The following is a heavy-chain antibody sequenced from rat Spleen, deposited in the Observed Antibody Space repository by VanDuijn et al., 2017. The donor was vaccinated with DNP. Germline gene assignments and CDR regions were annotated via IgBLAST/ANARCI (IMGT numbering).Heavy chain of an antibody. CDR1: GYTFTSYY. Sequence: QVQLQQSGVELAKPGSSVKISCKASGYTFTSYYISWIKQTTGQGLEYIGYIYTGSGGTNYNEKFRGKATLTVDKSSSTAFMQLSSLTPDDSAVYYCARGVYYYSATYWYFDFWGPGTMVSVSS. J-gene: IGHJ1*01. D-gene: IGHD1-1*01. CDR2: IYTGSGGT. CDR3: ARGVYYYSATYWYFDF. V-gene: IGHV1-43*01.